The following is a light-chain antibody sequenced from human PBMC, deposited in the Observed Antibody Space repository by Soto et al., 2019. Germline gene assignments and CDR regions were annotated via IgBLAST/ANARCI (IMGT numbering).Light chain of an antibody. Sequence: DIVMTQSPDSLAVSLGERATINCKSSQSVLYISNNKNYLAWYQQKPGQAPRLLIYGASSRATGIPDRFSGSGSGTDFTPTISRLEPEDFAVYYCQQYGSSPQTFGQGTK. CDR1: QSVLYISNNKNY. CDR3: QQYGSSPQT. CDR2: GAS. V-gene: IGKV4-1*01. J-gene: IGKJ1*01.